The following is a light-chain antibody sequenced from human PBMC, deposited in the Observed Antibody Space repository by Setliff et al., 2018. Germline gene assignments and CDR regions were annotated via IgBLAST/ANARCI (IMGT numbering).Light chain of an antibody. J-gene: IGLJ1*01. V-gene: IGLV2-14*01. Sequence: QSVLAQPASVSGSPGQSITISCTGTSSDVGGYNFVSWYQQLPGKAPKLMIYDVSKRPSGVSNRFSGSKSGNTASLTISGLQAEDEADYYCSSYRSSSTYVFGTGTKVTVL. CDR3: SSYRSSSTYV. CDR2: DVS. CDR1: SSDVGGYNF.